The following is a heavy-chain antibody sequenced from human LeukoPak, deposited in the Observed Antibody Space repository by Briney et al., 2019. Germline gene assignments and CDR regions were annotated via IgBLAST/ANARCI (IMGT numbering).Heavy chain of an antibody. Sequence: PGGSLRLSCAASGFTFSSYGMNWVRQAPGKGLEWVAVISYDGSNKYYADSAKGRFTISRDNSKNTLYLQMNSLRAEDTAVYYCAKQGGGSVNYYYYGMDVWGQGTTVTVSS. J-gene: IGHJ6*02. CDR3: AKQGGGSVNYYYYGMDV. CDR2: ISYDGSNK. D-gene: IGHD2-15*01. CDR1: GFTFSSYG. V-gene: IGHV3-30*18.